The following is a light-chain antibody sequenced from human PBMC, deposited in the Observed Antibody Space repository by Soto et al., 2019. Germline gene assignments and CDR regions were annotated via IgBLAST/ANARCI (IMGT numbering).Light chain of an antibody. CDR2: GNS. CDR1: DSSIGAGYD. V-gene: IGLV1-40*01. CDR3: QSYDKSLSGSYV. J-gene: IGLJ1*01. Sequence: QSVLTQPPSVSGAPGQRVTISCTGSDSSIGAGYDVHWYQQLPGTPPKVLIYGNSNRPSGVPDRFSASKSGTSASLAITGLQAEDEADYYCQSYDKSLSGSYVFGSGTKVTGL.